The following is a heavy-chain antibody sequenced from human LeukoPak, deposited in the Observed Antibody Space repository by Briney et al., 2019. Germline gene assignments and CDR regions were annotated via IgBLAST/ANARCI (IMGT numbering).Heavy chain of an antibody. D-gene: IGHD6-13*01. CDR2: ISSSSSYI. CDR1: GFTFSSYS. V-gene: IGHV3-21*04. CDR3: AKDGGIAAVND. J-gene: IGHJ4*02. Sequence: PGGSLRLSCAASGFTFSSYSMNWVRQAPGKGLEWVSSISSSSSYIYYADSVKGRFTISRDNSKNSLYLQMNSLRTEDTALYYCAKDGGIAAVNDWGQGTLVTVSS.